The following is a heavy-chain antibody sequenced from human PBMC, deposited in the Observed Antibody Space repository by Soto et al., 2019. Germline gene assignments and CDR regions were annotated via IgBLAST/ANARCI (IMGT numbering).Heavy chain of an antibody. CDR2: IYHSGST. Sequence: QVQLQESGPGLVKPSGTLSLTCAVSGGSISSSNWWSWVRQPPGKGLEWIGEIYHSGSTNYNPSLKSRVTIAVDKSKSQFSLKLSSVTAADTAVYYCAKVSGSYYYGMDVWGQGTTVTVSS. V-gene: IGHV4-4*02. CDR1: GGSISSSNW. J-gene: IGHJ6*02. D-gene: IGHD1-26*01. CDR3: AKVSGSYYYGMDV.